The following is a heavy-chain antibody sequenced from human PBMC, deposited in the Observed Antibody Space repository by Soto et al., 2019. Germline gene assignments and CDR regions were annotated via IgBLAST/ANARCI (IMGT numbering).Heavy chain of an antibody. D-gene: IGHD1-26*01. CDR1: GFTFSSYS. Sequence: GGSLRLSCASSGFTFSSYSMNWVRQAPGKGLEWVSYISSSSSTIYYADSVKGRFTISRDNAKNSLYLQMNSLRDEDTAVYYCARDGSYSGSYYGYFDYWGQGTLVTVS. J-gene: IGHJ4*02. V-gene: IGHV3-48*02. CDR3: ARDGSYSGSYYGYFDY. CDR2: ISSSSSTI.